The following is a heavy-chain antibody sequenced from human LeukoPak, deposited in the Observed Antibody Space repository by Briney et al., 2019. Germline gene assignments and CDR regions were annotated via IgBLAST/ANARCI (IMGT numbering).Heavy chain of an antibody. Sequence: NPSETLSLTCTVSGGSISSYYWSWIRQPPGKGLEWIGYIYYSGSTNYNPSLKSRVTISVDTSKNQSSLKLSSVTAADTAVYYCARGLGYYDILTGYGHYFDYWGQGTLVTVSS. CDR2: IYYSGST. CDR1: GGSISSYY. D-gene: IGHD3-9*01. J-gene: IGHJ4*02. V-gene: IGHV4-59*01. CDR3: ARGLGYYDILTGYGHYFDY.